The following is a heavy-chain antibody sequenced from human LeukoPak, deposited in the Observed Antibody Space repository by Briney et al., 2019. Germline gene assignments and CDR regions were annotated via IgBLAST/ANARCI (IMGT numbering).Heavy chain of an antibody. D-gene: IGHD5-24*01. CDR2: IIPILGIA. J-gene: IGHJ5*02. CDR1: GGTFSSYA. V-gene: IGHV1-69*04. Sequence: SVKVSCKASGGTFSSYAISWVRQAPGQGLEWMGRIIPILGIANYAQRFQGRVTITADKSTSTAYMELSSLRSEDTAVYYCARGTGYNYNWFDPWGQGTLVTVSS. CDR3: ARGTGYNYNWFDP.